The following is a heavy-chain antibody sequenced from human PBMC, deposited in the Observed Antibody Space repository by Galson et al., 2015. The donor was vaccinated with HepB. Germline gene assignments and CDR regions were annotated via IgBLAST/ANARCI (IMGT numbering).Heavy chain of an antibody. J-gene: IGHJ1*01. D-gene: IGHD3-22*01. CDR1: GYTLTELS. Sequence: SVKVSCKVSGYTLTELSMHWVRQAPGKGLEWMGGFDPEDGETIYAQKFQGRVTMTEDTSTDTAYMELSSLRSEDTAVYYCATDHHLRTHYYDSSGYQGGFQHWGQGTLVTVSS. V-gene: IGHV1-24*01. CDR3: ATDHHLRTHYYDSSGYQGGFQH. CDR2: FDPEDGET.